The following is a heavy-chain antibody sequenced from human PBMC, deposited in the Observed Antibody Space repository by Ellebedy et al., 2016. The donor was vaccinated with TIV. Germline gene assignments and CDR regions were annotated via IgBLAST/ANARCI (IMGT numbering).Heavy chain of an antibody. D-gene: IGHD3-10*01. CDR3: ASPSSGDSYYYYGMDV. CDR2: ISSSGSTI. V-gene: IGHV3-11*01. Sequence: GESLKISXAASGFTFSDYYMSWIRQAPGKGLEWVSYISSSGSTIYYADSVKGRFTISRDNAKNSLYLQMNSLRAEDTAVYYCASPSSGDSYYYYGMDVWGQGTTVTVSS. CDR1: GFTFSDYY. J-gene: IGHJ6*02.